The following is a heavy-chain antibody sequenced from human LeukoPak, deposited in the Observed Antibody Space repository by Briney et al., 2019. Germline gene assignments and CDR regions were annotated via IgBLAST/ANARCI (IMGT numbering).Heavy chain of an antibody. CDR1: GDSISAYY. D-gene: IGHD1-26*01. J-gene: IGHJ4*02. CDR3: TKYGGSPANYFDS. V-gene: IGHV4-59*08. Sequence: SETLSLTCAVSGDSISAYYWSWVRQPPRKSLEWISFVHNTGSINYNPSLKSRATISMDTSNSQFSLHVNSVTAADTAVYYCTKYGGSPANYFDSWGPGTLVTVSP. CDR2: VHNTGSI.